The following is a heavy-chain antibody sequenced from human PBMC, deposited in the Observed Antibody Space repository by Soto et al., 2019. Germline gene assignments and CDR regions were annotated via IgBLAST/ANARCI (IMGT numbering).Heavy chain of an antibody. D-gene: IGHD3-10*01. V-gene: IGHV4-59*12. CDR2: IYYSGST. J-gene: IGHJ4*02. CDR1: GGSISSYY. CDR3: ASGMGAPVGGVGY. Sequence: SETLSLTCTVAGGSISSYYWSWIRQPPGKGLEWIGYIYYSGSTNYNPSLKSRVTISVDTSKNQFSLKLSSVTAADTAVYYCASGMGAPVGGVGYWGQGTLVTVS.